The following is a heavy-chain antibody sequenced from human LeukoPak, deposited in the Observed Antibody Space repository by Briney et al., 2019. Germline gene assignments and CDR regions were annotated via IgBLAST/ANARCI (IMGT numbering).Heavy chain of an antibody. Sequence: GGSRRLSCAASGFTFTNYVMTWVRQAPGEGREWVAVISYDGSNKYYADSVKSRFTISRDNSKNTLYLQMNSMRAEDTAVYYCATGLSYYDILTGYYYYYGMDVWGQGTTVTVSS. CDR3: ATGLSYYDILTGYYYYYGMDV. V-gene: IGHV3-30*03. CDR2: ISYDGSNK. J-gene: IGHJ6*02. CDR1: GFTFTNYV. D-gene: IGHD3-9*01.